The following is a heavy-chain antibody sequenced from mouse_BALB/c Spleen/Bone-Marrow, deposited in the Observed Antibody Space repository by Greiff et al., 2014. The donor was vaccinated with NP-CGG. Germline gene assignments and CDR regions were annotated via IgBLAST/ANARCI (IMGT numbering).Heavy chain of an antibody. V-gene: IGHV7-1*02. CDR2: SRNKVNDYTT. J-gene: IGHJ2*01. Sequence: EVQLVESGGGLVQPGGSLKLSWQPSGLTFSVFKMDWVAQLPGKGLEWIAASRNKVNDYTTEYRASVKGRLIVSRDTSQSILYLQMNALRAEDTAIYYCARAVYGNYDYWGQGTTLTVSS. CDR3: ARAVYGNYDY. D-gene: IGHD2-1*01. CDR1: GLTFSVFK.